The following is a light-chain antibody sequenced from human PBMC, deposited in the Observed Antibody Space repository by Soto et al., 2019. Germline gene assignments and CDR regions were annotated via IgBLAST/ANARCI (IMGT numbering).Light chain of an antibody. CDR1: QSVLYSSNNKNY. J-gene: IGKJ2*01. CDR2: WAS. V-gene: IGKV4-1*01. CDR3: QQYYSTPYT. Sequence: DIVMTQSPDSLAVSLGERATINCKSSQSVLYSSNNKNYLAWYQQKPGQPPKLLIYWASIRESGVTDRFSGSGSGTDFTLTISSLQAEDVAVYYCQQYYSTPYTFGQGTKLEIK.